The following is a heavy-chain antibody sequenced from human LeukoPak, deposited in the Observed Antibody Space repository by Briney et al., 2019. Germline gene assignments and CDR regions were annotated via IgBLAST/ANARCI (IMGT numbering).Heavy chain of an antibody. CDR2: IYPSDSDT. Sequence: GESLKISCQGSEYSFATYRIAWLRQMPGKGLEWMGIIYPSDSDTRYSPSFQGQVTISADKSIKTAYLQWNSLKASDTAMYYCARPLQGIVGATGFDYWGQGTLVTVSS. V-gene: IGHV5-51*01. J-gene: IGHJ4*02. CDR3: ARPLQGIVGATGFDY. D-gene: IGHD1-26*01. CDR1: EYSFATYR.